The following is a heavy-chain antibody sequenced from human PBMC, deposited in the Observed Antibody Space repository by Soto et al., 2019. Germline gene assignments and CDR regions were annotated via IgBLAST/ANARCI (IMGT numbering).Heavy chain of an antibody. V-gene: IGHV4-59*01. Sequence: SETLSLTCTVSGGSISGYYWSWIRQPPGKGLEWIGYIYYSGSTNYNPSLKSRVTISVDTSKNQFSLKLSSVTAADTAVYYCARSDGRYWGQGTLVTV. CDR2: IYYSGST. CDR3: ARSDGRY. J-gene: IGHJ4*02. CDR1: GGSISGYY.